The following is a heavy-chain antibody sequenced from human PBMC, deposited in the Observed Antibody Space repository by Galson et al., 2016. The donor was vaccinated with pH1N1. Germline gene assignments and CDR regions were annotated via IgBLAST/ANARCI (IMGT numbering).Heavy chain of an antibody. CDR1: GSSFSSSD. CDR2: IWYDGSNK. CDR3: ARDHLPDILTDYPVN. V-gene: IGHV3-33*01. Sequence: SLRLSCAASGSSFSSSDMYWVRQAPGKGLEWVAVIWYDGSNKYYADSVKGRFTISRDNSKNTLYLQMNSLRAEDTAVYYCARDHLPDILTDYPVNWGQGTLVTVSS. J-gene: IGHJ4*02. D-gene: IGHD3-9*01.